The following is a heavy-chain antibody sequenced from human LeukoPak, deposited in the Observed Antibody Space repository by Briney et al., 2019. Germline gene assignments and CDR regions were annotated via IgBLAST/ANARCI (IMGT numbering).Heavy chain of an antibody. V-gene: IGHV3-7*01. CDR1: EFMFSEYW. Sequence: PGGSLRLSCAASEFMFSEYWMNWVRQAPGKGLDWLAIINQDGSEKYSVSSVKGRFTISRDNVKNSLYLQLSSLRAEDTAVYYCARGGSRTCSTCYSDASDIWGQGTMVTVSS. J-gene: IGHJ3*02. CDR2: INQDGSEK. D-gene: IGHD2-15*01. CDR3: ARGGSRTCSTCYSDASDI.